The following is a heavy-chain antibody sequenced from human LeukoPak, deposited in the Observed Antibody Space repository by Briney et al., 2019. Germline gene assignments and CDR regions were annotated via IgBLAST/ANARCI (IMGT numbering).Heavy chain of an antibody. Sequence: SGGSLRLSCAASGFTFSSYSMNWVRQAPGKGLEWVSSISSSSSYIYYADSVKGRFTISRDNAKNSLYLQMNSLRAEDTAVYYCARDGRGWGLELDYWGQGTLVTVSS. CDR1: GFTFSSYS. D-gene: IGHD3-16*01. CDR3: ARDGRGWGLELDY. J-gene: IGHJ4*02. CDR2: ISSSSSYI. V-gene: IGHV3-21*01.